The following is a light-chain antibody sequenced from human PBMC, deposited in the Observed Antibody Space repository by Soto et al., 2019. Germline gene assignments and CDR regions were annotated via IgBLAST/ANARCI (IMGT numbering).Light chain of an antibody. CDR2: EVS. J-gene: IGLJ1*01. CDR1: SSDVGSYNR. V-gene: IGLV2-18*01. CDR3: SLYTSSSTYV. Sequence: QSVLTQPPSVSGSPGQSVTISCTGTSSDVGSYNRVSWYQQPPGTAPKVMIYEVSNRPSGVPDRFSGSKSGNTASLTIPGLQAEEEADYYCSLYTSSSTYVFGTGTKVTVL.